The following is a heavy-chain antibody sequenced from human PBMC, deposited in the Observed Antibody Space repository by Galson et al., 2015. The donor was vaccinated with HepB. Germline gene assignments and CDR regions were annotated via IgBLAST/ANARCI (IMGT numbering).Heavy chain of an antibody. D-gene: IGHD4-23*01. J-gene: IGHJ4*02. Sequence: SVKVSCKASGGTFSSYAISWVRQAPGQGLEWMGGIIPIFGTANYAQKFQGRVTITADESTSTAYMELSSLRSEDTAVYYCARGGGDGGGNSVLDYWGQGTLVTVSS. CDR1: GGTFSSYA. V-gene: IGHV1-69*13. CDR2: IIPIFGTA. CDR3: ARGGGDGGGNSVLDY.